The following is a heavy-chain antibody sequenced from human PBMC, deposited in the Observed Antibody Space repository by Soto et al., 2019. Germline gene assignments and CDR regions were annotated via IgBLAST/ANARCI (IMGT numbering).Heavy chain of an antibody. Sequence: EVQLLESGGDLVQPGGSLRLSCAASGFTFSTYAMSWVRQAPGKGLEWVSTISSSGGNTYYTDSVKGRFTISRDNRKNTLYLQMNSLRAEDTAIYYCAKRPTSTGFGDPFDIWGQGTMVTVSS. CDR1: GFTFSTYA. V-gene: IGHV3-23*01. CDR3: AKRPTSTGFGDPFDI. D-gene: IGHD3-10*01. J-gene: IGHJ3*02. CDR2: ISSSGGNT.